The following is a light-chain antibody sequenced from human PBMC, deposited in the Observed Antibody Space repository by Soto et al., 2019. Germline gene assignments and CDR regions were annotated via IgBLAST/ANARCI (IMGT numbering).Light chain of an antibody. V-gene: IGKV1-5*01. Sequence: DIQMTQSPSTLSASVGDRVTITCRAGQSISSWLAWYQQKPGKAPNLLIYDASSLQSGVPSRFSGSGSGTEFTPTISSLQPDDFATYYCQQYNSYWTFGQGTKVDIK. J-gene: IGKJ1*01. CDR1: QSISSW. CDR3: QQYNSYWT. CDR2: DAS.